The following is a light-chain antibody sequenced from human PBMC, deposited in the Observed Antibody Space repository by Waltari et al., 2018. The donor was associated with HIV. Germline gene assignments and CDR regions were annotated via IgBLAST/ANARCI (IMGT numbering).Light chain of an antibody. V-gene: IGLV1-40*01. CDR1: RSNLGTGYH. CDR3: QSYDNSLGIV. CDR2: GNT. J-gene: IGLJ1*01. Sequence: QSQLTQPPSVSGAPGQRVTISCTGSRSNLGTGYHVHWYQQVPGTAPKLLIHGNTERPSGVPDRFSGSKSGTAASLAITGLQAEDEADYYCQSYDNSLGIVFGSGTKVTVL.